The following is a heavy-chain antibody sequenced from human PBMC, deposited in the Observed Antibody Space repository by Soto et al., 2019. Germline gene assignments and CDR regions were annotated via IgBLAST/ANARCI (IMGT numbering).Heavy chain of an antibody. Sequence: EVQLVESGGGLVQPGGSVRLSCAASGFTFNSYSMSWVRQAPGKGLEWVSYISSTSNTIYYADSVKGRFTISRDNAKNSLYRHMKSLSAEDTAVYYCARDRGCSGGICYRDLGYWGQGTLVTVSS. D-gene: IGHD2-15*01. J-gene: IGHJ4*02. CDR1: GFTFNSYS. CDR3: ARDRGCSGGICYRDLGY. V-gene: IGHV3-48*01. CDR2: ISSTSNTI.